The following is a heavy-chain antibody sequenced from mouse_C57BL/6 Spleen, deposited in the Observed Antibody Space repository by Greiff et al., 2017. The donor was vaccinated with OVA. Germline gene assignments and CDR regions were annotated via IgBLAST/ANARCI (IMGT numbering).Heavy chain of an antibody. CDR2: IDPEDGDT. CDR3: TTGDYDYLCAY. Sequence: SGAELVRPGASVKLSCTASGFNIKDYYMHWVKQRPEQGLEWIGRIDPEDGDTEYAPKLQGKATMTADTASNTAYLQLSSLTSEDTAVYYCTTGDYDYLCAYWGQGTLVTVSA. J-gene: IGHJ3*01. D-gene: IGHD2-4*01. CDR1: GFNIKDYY. V-gene: IGHV14-1*01.